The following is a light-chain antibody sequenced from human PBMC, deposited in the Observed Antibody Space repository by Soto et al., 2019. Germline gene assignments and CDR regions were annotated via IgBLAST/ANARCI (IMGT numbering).Light chain of an antibody. CDR1: ESISSW. CDR3: QQYYSFSPYT. V-gene: IGKV1-5*01. Sequence: DIQMTQSPSTLSASVGDRVTITCRASESISSWLAWYQQRPGKAPNLLIYDASSLQRGVPSRFSGSGSGTELTLTISSLQPADFATYYCQQYYSFSPYTFGQGTRLEIK. CDR2: DAS. J-gene: IGKJ2*01.